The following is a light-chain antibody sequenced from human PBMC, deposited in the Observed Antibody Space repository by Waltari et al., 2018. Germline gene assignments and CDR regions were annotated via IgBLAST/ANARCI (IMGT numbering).Light chain of an antibody. J-gene: IGKJ4*01. CDR1: KNIRTY. CDR3: QQTYSDPRT. V-gene: IGKV1-39*01. CDR2: AAY. Sequence: DIQMTQSPPSLSASVGDRVTITCRASKNIRTYLNWYQQTPGKAPRLLIYAAYTLRSGVPARFSASGSGTNFTLTISSLQPEDFATLYCQQTYSDPRTFGGGTKV.